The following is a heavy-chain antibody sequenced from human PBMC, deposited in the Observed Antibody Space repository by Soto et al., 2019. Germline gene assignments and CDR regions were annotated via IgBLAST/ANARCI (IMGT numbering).Heavy chain of an antibody. CDR2: IYYSGST. CDR3: ARLYGSGSSPPYYLDY. CDR1: GGSISSGDYY. V-gene: IGHV4-30-4*01. Sequence: QVQLQESGPGLVKPSQTLSLTCTVSGGSISSGDYYWSWIRQPPGKGLEWIGYIYYSGSTYYNPSLKSGVTISVDTPKTQFSLKLSSVTAPDTAVYYCARLYGSGSSPPYYLDYGGQGTLVTVPS. D-gene: IGHD3-10*01. J-gene: IGHJ4*02.